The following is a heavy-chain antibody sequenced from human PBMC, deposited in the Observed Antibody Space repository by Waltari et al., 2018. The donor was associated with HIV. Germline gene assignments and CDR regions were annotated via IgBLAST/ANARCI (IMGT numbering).Heavy chain of an antibody. CDR2: INHSGST. CDR1: GGSFSGYY. CDR3: ARREEYYFDY. D-gene: IGHD1-26*01. Sequence: QVQLQQWGAGLLKPSETLSLTCAVYGGSFSGYYWSWIRQPPGKGLEGIGEINHSGSTNYNPSLKSRVTISVDTSKNQFSLKLSSVTAADTAVYYCARREEYYFDYWGQGTLVTVSS. V-gene: IGHV4-34*01. J-gene: IGHJ4*02.